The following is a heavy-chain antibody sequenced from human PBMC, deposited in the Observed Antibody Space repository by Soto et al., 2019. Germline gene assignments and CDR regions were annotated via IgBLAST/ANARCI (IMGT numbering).Heavy chain of an antibody. V-gene: IGHV3-74*01. J-gene: IGHJ4*02. CDR2: INSDGSRT. CDR3: TRVGSRSGYGF. CDR1: GFTFSTYW. D-gene: IGHD5-18*01. Sequence: EVHLVESGGGLVQPGGSLRLSCAASGFTFSTYWMHWVRQAPGKGLVWVSRINSDGSRTSYADSLKGRFTISRDNAKNTLYLQMNSLRAEDTAVYSCTRVGSRSGYGFWGQGTLVTVSS.